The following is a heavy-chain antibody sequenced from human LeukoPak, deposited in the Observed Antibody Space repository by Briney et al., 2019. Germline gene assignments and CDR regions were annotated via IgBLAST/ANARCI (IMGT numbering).Heavy chain of an antibody. Sequence: SETLSLTCAVYGGSFSGYYWSWIRQPPGKGLEWIGEINHSGSTNYNPSLKSRVTISVDTSKNQFSLKLSSVTAADTAVYYCARGTLGSGRWSYWGQGTLVTVSS. J-gene: IGHJ4*02. V-gene: IGHV4-34*01. D-gene: IGHD6-25*01. CDR1: GGSFSGYY. CDR2: INHSGST. CDR3: ARGTLGSGRWSY.